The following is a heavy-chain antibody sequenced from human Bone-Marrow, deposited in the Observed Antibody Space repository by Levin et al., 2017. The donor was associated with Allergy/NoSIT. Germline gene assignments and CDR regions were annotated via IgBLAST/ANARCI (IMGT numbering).Heavy chain of an antibody. D-gene: IGHD5-12*01. CDR3: ARFNGYDFDY. J-gene: IGHJ4*02. Sequence: SQTLSLTCTVSGGSISGGGYYWSWIRQHPGKGLEWIGYIYYSGNTYYNPSLKSRVIISVVTSKNQLSLKLTSVTVADTAVYYCARFNGYDFDYWAREPWSPSPQ. CDR2: IYYSGNT. V-gene: IGHV4-31*03. CDR1: GGSISGGGYY.